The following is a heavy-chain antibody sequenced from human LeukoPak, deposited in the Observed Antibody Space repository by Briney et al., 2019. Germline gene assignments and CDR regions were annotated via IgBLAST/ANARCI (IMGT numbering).Heavy chain of an antibody. J-gene: IGHJ4*02. V-gene: IGHV4-34*01. Sequence: PSETLSLTCAVHGVSFSGNYWSWLRQSPEKGLEWIGEIYHSRYTTYNPSLKSRATISAETSENQLSLRLSSVTAADTALYYCARIRCSPTDNTCYNYWGQGTLVTVSS. CDR1: GVSFSGNY. CDR3: ARIRCSPTDNTCYNY. CDR2: IYHSRYT. D-gene: IGHD2/OR15-2a*01.